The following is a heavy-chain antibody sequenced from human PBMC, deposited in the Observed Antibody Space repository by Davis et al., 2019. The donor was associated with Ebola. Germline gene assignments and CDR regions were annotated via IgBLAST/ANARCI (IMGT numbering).Heavy chain of an antibody. J-gene: IGHJ6*04. Sequence: GESLKISCAASGFIFSSYVIHWVRQAPGKGLEWVAFIRSDGINRYYADSVKGRFTISRDNAKNSLYLQMNSLRAEDTAVYYCARDQQLPPVHYYYGMDVWGKGTTVTVSS. V-gene: IGHV3-30*02. CDR3: ARDQQLPPVHYYYGMDV. D-gene: IGHD6-13*01. CDR2: IRSDGINR. CDR1: GFIFSSYV.